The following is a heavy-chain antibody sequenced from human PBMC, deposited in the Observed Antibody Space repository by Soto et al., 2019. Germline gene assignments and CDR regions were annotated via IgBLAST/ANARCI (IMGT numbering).Heavy chain of an antibody. CDR1: GVTVRGKA. V-gene: IGHV3-30-3*01. CDR2: IAPDASQI. D-gene: IGHD2-2*02. Sequence: PGWSLGLACAACGVTVRGKAMDGVRQAPGKGLEWVALIAPDASQIYYADSVKGRFTISRDNSKNTLYLQMNSLRAEDTSLYLCATDIHATWLLNSWGQGTLVTVSS. J-gene: IGHJ4*02. CDR3: ATDIHATWLLNS.